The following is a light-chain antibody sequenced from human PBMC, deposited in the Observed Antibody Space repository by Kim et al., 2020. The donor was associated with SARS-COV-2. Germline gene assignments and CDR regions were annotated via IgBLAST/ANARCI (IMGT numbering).Light chain of an antibody. Sequence: SPGERATFSCRASQRVGAKVAWYQQKPGQAPRLLIYGASTRAAGVPARFSGSGSETDFTLIISSVQTGDSATYYCQQYHEWPQWTFGQGTKVDIK. CDR2: GAS. CDR3: QQYHEWPQWT. V-gene: IGKV3-15*01. CDR1: QRVGAK. J-gene: IGKJ1*01.